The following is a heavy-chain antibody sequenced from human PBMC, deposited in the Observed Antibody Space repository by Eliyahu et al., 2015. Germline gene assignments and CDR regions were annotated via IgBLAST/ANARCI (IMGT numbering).Heavy chain of an antibody. CDR1: GFTFSSYG. V-gene: IGHV3-30*18. D-gene: IGHD2-2*01. Sequence: QVQLVESGGGVVQPGRSLRLSCAASGFTFSSYGMHWVRQAPGKGXXWVAVISYDGSNKYYADSVKGRFTISRDNSKNTLYLQMNSLRAEDTAVYYCAKPLKTYHRYYYGMDVWGQGTTVTVSS. CDR3: AKPLKTYHRYYYGMDV. J-gene: IGHJ6*02. CDR2: ISYDGSNK.